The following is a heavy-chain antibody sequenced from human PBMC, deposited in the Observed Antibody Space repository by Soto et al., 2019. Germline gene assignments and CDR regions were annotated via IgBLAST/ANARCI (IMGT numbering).Heavy chain of an antibody. V-gene: IGHV1-3*01. D-gene: IGHD1-7*01. CDR3: ARVMVELYCADY. CDR1: GYTFTSYA. CDR2: INAGNGNT. J-gene: IGHJ4*02. Sequence: QVQLVQSGAEVKKPGASVKVSCKASGYTFTSYAMHWVRQAPGQRLEWMGWINAGNGNTKYSQKFPGRVTITRDTSASTAYMELSSLRSEDTAVYYCARVMVELYCADYWGQGTLVTVSS.